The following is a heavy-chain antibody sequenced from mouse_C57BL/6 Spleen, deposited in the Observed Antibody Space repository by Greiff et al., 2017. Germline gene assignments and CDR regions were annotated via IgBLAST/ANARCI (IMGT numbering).Heavy chain of an antibody. CDR3: TTSLTTAGYFDY. V-gene: IGHV14-1*01. J-gene: IGHJ2*01. CDR2: IDPADGDT. CDR1: GFNIQDYY. D-gene: IGHD1-2*01. Sequence: EVQLQQSGAELVRPGASVKLSCTASGFNIQDYYMHWVKQRPEQGLEWIGRIDPADGDTEYAPKFQGKATMTADTSSNTAYLQLSSLTSEDTAVYYCTTSLTTAGYFDYWGQGTTLTVSS.